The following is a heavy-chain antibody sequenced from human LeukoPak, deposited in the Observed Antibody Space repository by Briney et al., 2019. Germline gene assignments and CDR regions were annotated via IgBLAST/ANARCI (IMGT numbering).Heavy chain of an antibody. CDR3: AKDKSTVVAFDY. J-gene: IGHJ4*02. V-gene: IGHV3-23*01. CDR1: GFTFSSYA. CDR2: ISGSGGST. Sequence: GRSLRLSCAASGFTFSSYAMSWVRQAPGKGLEWVSAISGSGGSTYYADSVKGRFTISRDNSKNTLYLQMNSLRAEDAAVYYCAKDKSTVVAFDYWGQGTLVTVSS. D-gene: IGHD4-23*01.